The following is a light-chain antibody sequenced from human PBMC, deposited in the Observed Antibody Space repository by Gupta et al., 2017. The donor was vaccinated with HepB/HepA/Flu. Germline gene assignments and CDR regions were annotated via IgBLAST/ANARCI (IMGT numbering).Light chain of an antibody. J-gene: IGKJ4*01. Sequence: GDRVTITCRASQSISSYLNWYQQKPGKAPKLLIYAASSLQSGVPSRFSGSGSGTDFTLTISSLQPEDFATYYCQQSDSTPITFGGGTKVEIK. CDR2: AAS. CDR1: QSISSY. V-gene: IGKV1-39*01. CDR3: QQSDSTPIT.